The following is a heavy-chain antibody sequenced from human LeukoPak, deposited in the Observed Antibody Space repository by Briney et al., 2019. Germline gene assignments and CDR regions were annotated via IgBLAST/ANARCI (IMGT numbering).Heavy chain of an antibody. CDR3: ARRGEPILEWLSPSGDYYMDV. J-gene: IGHJ6*03. D-gene: IGHD3-3*01. CDR2: IIPIFGTA. V-gene: IGHV1-69*13. CDR1: GGTFSSYA. Sequence: SVKVSCKASGGTFSSYAISWVRQAPGQGLEWMGGIIPIFGTANYAQRFQGRVTITADESTSTAYMELSSLRSEDTAVYYCARRGEPILEWLSPSGDYYMDVWGKGTTVTVSS.